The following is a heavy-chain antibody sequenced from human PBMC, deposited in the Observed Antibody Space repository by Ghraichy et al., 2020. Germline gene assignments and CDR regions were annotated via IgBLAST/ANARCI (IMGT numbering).Heavy chain of an antibody. J-gene: IGHJ4*02. CDR1: GFTFSSSA. CDR3: AKGGYSSGFDY. D-gene: IGHD6-19*01. CDR2: ISAGGGGT. Sequence: GESLNISCAASGFTFSSSAMGWVRQAPGKGLEWVSTISAGGGGTYYADSVKGRFTISRDNSKNTLYLQMNGLTAEDTAVYFCAKGGYSSGFDYWGQGTLVTVSS. V-gene: IGHV3-23*01.